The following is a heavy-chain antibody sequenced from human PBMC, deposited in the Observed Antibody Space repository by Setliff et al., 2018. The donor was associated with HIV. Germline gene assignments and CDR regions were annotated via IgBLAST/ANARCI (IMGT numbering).Heavy chain of an antibody. CDR2: INPSGGST. V-gene: IGHV1-46*01. Sequence: GASVKVSCKASGYTFTTYYIHWVRQAPGQGLEWMGMINPSGGSTSYAQKFQGRVTMTRDTSTSTVYLDLSSLGSEDTAVYYCARDNGYDSSGYYYPLAFDYWGQGTLVTVSS. J-gene: IGHJ4*02. CDR3: ARDNGYDSSGYYYPLAFDY. D-gene: IGHD3-22*01. CDR1: GYTFTTYY.